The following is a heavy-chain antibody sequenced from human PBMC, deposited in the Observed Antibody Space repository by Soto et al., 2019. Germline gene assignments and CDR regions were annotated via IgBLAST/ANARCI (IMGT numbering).Heavy chain of an antibody. V-gene: IGHV1-58*01. Sequence: GASVKVSSKASGFTFTSSALRWVRQARGQRLEWIGWIVVGSGNTNYAQKFQERVTITRDISTSTAYMELSSLRSEDTAVYSCAAGEEAYCSGGSCYFGAFDIWGQGTMVTVSS. CDR1: GFTFTSSA. D-gene: IGHD2-15*01. J-gene: IGHJ3*02. CDR3: AAGEEAYCSGGSCYFGAFDI. CDR2: IVVGSGNT.